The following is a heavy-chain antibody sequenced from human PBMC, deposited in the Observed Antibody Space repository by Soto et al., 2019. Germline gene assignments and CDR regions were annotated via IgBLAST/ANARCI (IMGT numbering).Heavy chain of an antibody. Sequence: PWGSLRLSCSASVFTFGIYAMSWFRQAPGTGLEWVSAISGTTDNTYYADSVKGRFTISRDNSKNTLYLQLNSLRAEDTAVYYCAKNGYGSDVLWWFGPWGQGTLVTVSS. D-gene: IGHD5-12*01. CDR3: AKNGYGSDVLWWFGP. CDR1: VFTFGIYA. J-gene: IGHJ5*02. V-gene: IGHV3-23*01. CDR2: ISGTTDNT.